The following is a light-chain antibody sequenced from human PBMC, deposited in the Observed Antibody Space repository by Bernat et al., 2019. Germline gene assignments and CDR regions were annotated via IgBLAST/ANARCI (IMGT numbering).Light chain of an antibody. V-gene: IGLV2-11*01. CDR1: SSDVGGYNH. Sequence: QSALTQPRSVSGSPGQSVTISCTGTSSDVGGYNHVSWYQQHPGKAPKLMLYDVNKRPSGVPDRFSGSKSGNTASLAISGLQAEDEADYYCCSSTCNPIWLFGGGTKVTVL. J-gene: IGLJ3*02. CDR3: CSSTCNPIWL. CDR2: DVN.